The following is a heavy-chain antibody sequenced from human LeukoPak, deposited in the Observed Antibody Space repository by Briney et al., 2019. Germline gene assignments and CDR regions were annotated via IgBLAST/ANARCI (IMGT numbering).Heavy chain of an antibody. V-gene: IGHV3-23*01. CDR3: AKVDSGYSYGSVDY. CDR1: GFTFSTYA. Sequence: GGSLRLSCAASGFTFSTYAMSWVRQAPGQGLEGVSGVSGSGGKTYYADTVKGRYTISRDNSKNTLYLQMNSLRAEDTAVYYCAKVDSGYSYGSVDYWGQGTLVTVSS. D-gene: IGHD5-18*01. CDR2: VSGSGGKT. J-gene: IGHJ4*02.